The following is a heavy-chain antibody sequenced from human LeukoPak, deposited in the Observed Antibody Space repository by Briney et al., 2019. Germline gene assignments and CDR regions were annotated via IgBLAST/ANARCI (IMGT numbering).Heavy chain of an antibody. CDR1: ELTVSSNY. Sequence: GGSLRLSCAASELTVSSNYMSWVRQAPGKGLEWVSVIYSGGSTYYADSVKGRFTISRDNSKNTLYLQMNSLRAEDTAVHYCARVPTSGWYNDYWGQGTLVTVSS. D-gene: IGHD6-19*01. V-gene: IGHV3-53*01. CDR3: ARVPTSGWYNDY. J-gene: IGHJ4*02. CDR2: IYSGGST.